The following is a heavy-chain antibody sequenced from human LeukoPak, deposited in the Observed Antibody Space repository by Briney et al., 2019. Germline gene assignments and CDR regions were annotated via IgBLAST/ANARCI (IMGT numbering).Heavy chain of an antibody. CDR2: IYYSGST. D-gene: IGHD3-22*01. CDR3: ARKYYYDSSGLAFDI. CDR1: GGSISSSSYY. J-gene: IGHJ3*02. V-gene: IGHV4-39*07. Sequence: SETLSLTCTVSGGSISSSSYYWGWIRQPPGKGLEWIGSIYYSGSTYYNPSLKSRVTISVDTSKNQFSLKLSSVTAADTAVYYCARKYYYDSSGLAFDIWGQGTMVTVSS.